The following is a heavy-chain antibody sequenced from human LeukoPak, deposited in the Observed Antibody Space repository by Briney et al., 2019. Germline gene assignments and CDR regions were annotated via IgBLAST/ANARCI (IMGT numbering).Heavy chain of an antibody. CDR3: ASSHVGSGSYSPYFDY. CDR1: GGSISSYY. V-gene: IGHV4-4*07. J-gene: IGHJ4*02. CDR2: IYTSGST. Sequence: SETLSLTCTVSGGSISSYYWSWIRQPAGKGLEWIGRIYTSGSTNYSPSLKSRVTMSVDTSKNQFSLKLSSVTAADTAVYYCASSHVGSGSYSPYFDYWGQGTLVTVSS. D-gene: IGHD3-10*01.